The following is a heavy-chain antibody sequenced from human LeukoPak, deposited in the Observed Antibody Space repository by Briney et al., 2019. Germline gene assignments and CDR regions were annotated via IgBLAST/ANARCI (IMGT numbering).Heavy chain of an antibody. D-gene: IGHD2-15*01. CDR2: ISAYNGNT. V-gene: IGHV1-18*01. J-gene: IGHJ3*02. CDR3: ARDGSGVAASAFDI. CDR1: GYTFTSYG. Sequence: ASVKVSCKASGYTFTSYGISWVRQAPGQGLEWMGWISAYNGNTNYAQKLQGRVTMTTDTSTSIAYMELRSLRSDDTAVYYCARDGSGVAASAFDIWGQGTMVTVSS.